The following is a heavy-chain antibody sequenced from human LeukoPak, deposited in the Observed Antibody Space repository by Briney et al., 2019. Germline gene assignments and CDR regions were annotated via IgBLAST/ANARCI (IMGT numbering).Heavy chain of an antibody. CDR1: GFTFSTYA. CDR2: ISSSSTYI. D-gene: IGHD3-3*01. Sequence: PGGSLRLSCAASGFTFSTYAMTWVRQAPGKGLEWVSSISSSSTYIFYADSVKGRFTISRDDSNNALYLQMHSLRAEDTALYYCASGPPFLKYFEYWGQGTLVTVSS. V-gene: IGHV3-21*04. CDR3: ASGPPFLKYFEY. J-gene: IGHJ4*02.